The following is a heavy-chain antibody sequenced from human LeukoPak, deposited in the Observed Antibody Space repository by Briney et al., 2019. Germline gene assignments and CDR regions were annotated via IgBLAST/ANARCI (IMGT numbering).Heavy chain of an antibody. CDR1: GGSISIGSYY. V-gene: IGHV4-61*02. J-gene: IGHJ4*02. Sequence: SQTLSLTCTVSGGSISIGSYYWSWIRQPAGKGLEWIGRIYTSGSTNYNPSLKSRVTISVDTAKNQFSLKLSSVTAADTAVYYCAREGKQQLVRGFDYWGQGTLVTVSS. CDR3: AREGKQQLVRGFDY. D-gene: IGHD6-13*01. CDR2: IYTSGST.